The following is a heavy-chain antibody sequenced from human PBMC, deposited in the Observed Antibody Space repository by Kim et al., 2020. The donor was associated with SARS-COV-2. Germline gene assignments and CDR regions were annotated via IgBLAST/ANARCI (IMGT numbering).Heavy chain of an antibody. J-gene: IGHJ6*02. CDR3: ARQLIYCSSTSCYDNYYYYGMDV. CDR2: IYYSGST. Sequence: SETLSLTCTVSGGSISSYYWSWIRQPPGKGLEWIGYIYYSGSTNYNPSLKSRVTRSVDTSKNQFSLKLSSVTAADTAVYYCARQLIYCSSTSCYDNYYYYGMDVWGQGTTVTVSS. V-gene: IGHV4-59*08. D-gene: IGHD2-2*01. CDR1: GGSISSYY.